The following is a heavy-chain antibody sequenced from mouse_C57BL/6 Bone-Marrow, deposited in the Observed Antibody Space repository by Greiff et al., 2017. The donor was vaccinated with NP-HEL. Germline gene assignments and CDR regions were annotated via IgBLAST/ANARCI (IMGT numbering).Heavy chain of an antibody. V-gene: IGHV1-80*01. J-gene: IGHJ3*01. CDR1: GYAFSSYW. Sequence: QVQLQQSGAELVKPGASVKISCKASGYAFSSYWMNWVKQRPGKGLEWIGQIYPGDGDTNYNGKFKGRAILTADKSSNTAYMKFSSLDSEDSAVYICTRGAYWGQGTLVTVSA. CDR3: TRGAY. CDR2: IYPGDGDT.